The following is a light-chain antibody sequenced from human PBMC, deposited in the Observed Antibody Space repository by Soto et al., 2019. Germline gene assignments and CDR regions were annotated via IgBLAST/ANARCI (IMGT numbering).Light chain of an antibody. V-gene: IGLV2-14*03. Sequence: QSVLTQPASVSGSPGQSITISCTGTNNDVGGYNYVSWYQQFPGEAPRLVIYDVSHRPSGVSDRLSGSRSGNTASLTISGLQAEDEADYYCTSFTGGNIPYVLGTGTKVTV. CDR2: DVS. J-gene: IGLJ1*01. CDR3: TSFTGGNIPYV. CDR1: NNDVGGYNY.